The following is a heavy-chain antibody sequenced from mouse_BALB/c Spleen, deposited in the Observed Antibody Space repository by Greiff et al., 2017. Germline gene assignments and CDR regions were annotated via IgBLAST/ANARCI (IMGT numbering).Heavy chain of an antibody. CDR3: SRKVDYYAMDY. Sequence: VQLQQSGPELVKPGASVKMSCTASGYTFTSYVMHWVKQKPGQGLEWIGYIYPYNDGTKYNDKIKGKAILNSDKPSSIAYMVLSSLTSEDSAVYYCSRKVDYYAMDYWGQGTSVNVSS. D-gene: IGHD1-1*01. CDR2: IYPYNDGT. J-gene: IGHJ4*01. CDR1: GYTFTSYV. V-gene: IGHV1-14*01.